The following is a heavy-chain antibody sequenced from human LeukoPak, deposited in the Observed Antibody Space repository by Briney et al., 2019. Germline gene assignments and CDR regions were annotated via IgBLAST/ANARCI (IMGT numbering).Heavy chain of an antibody. CDR3: AKVRSEVDY. J-gene: IGHJ4*02. V-gene: IGHV3-48*01. CDR1: GFTFSTYS. D-gene: IGHD1-14*01. CDR2: ISISGSSI. Sequence: GGSLRLSCAASGFTFSTYSMNWVRQAPGKGLEWVSYISISGSSIYYADSVKGRFTISRDNAKSSLYLQMNSLRAEDTAVYYCAKVRSEVDYWGQGTLVTVSS.